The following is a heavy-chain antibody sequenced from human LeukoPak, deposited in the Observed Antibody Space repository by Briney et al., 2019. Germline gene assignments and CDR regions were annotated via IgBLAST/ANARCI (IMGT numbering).Heavy chain of an antibody. V-gene: IGHV3-74*03. CDR1: GFTFSSYW. CDR2: INSDGSST. J-gene: IGHJ4*02. D-gene: IGHD6-25*01. CDR3: TRSLSGYDYSPDY. Sequence: PGGSLRLSCAASGFTFSSYWMHWVRQAPGKGLVWVSRINSDGSSTAYADSVEGRFTISRDNAKNTLYLQMNSLRAEDTAVYYCTRSLSGYDYSPDYWGQGTLVTVSS.